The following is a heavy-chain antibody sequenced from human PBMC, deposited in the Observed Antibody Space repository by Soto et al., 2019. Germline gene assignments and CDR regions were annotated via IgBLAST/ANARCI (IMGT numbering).Heavy chain of an antibody. Sequence: PGESLKISCKGSGYSFTSYWIGWVRQMPGKGLEWMGIIYPGDSDTRYSPSFQGQVTISADKSISTAYLQWSSLKASDTAMYYCAREAIEVAGTRAFDIWGQGTMVTVS. D-gene: IGHD6-19*01. CDR1: GYSFTSYW. J-gene: IGHJ3*02. CDR2: IYPGDSDT. CDR3: AREAIEVAGTRAFDI. V-gene: IGHV5-51*01.